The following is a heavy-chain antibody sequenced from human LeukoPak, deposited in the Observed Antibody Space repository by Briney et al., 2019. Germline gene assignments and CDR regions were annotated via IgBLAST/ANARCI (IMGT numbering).Heavy chain of an antibody. J-gene: IGHJ5*02. CDR1: GFTVSSNY. CDR3: AKDRGAGTGSWFDP. D-gene: IGHD3-10*01. V-gene: IGHV3-66*01. CDR2: IYSGGST. Sequence: GGSLRLSCAASGFTVSSNYMSWVRQAPGKGLEWVSVIYSGGSTYYADSVKGRFTISRDNSKNTLYLQMNSLRAEDTAVYYCAKDRGAGTGSWFDPWGQGTLVTVSS.